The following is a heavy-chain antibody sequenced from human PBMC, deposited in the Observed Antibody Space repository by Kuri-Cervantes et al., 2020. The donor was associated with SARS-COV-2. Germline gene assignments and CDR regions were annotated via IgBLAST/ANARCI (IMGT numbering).Heavy chain of an antibody. CDR3: AHRDDYGDYRSLSSDSWFDP. J-gene: IGHJ5*02. V-gene: IGHV2-70*12. Sequence: SGATLAKPTYTLTLTCTFSGFSLTADKICVSWIRHPPGKALVWLAPIDGDDDNHYSASLTTRLTISKDTSENQVVLTMTNMDPLDTATYYCAHRDDYGDYRSLSSDSWFDPWGQGTLVTVSS. CDR1: GFSLTADKIC. CDR2: IDGDDDN. D-gene: IGHD4-17*01.